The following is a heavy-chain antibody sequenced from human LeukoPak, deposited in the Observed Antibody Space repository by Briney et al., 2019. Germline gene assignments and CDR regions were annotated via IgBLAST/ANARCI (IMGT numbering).Heavy chain of an antibody. CDR1: GFTFSSYG. V-gene: IGHV3-30*02. CDR2: IRYDGSDK. D-gene: IGHD3-16*01. Sequence: GGSLRLSCAASGFTFSSYGMHWVRQAPGKGLEWVSFIRYDGSDKYYADSVRGRFTISRDNSKNTLYLQMNSLRAEDTAVYYCAKGLGGRRGFDPWGQGTLVTVSS. J-gene: IGHJ5*02. CDR3: AKGLGGRRGFDP.